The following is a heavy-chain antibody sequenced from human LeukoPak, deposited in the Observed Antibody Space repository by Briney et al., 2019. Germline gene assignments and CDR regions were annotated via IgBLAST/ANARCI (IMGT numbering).Heavy chain of an antibody. J-gene: IGHJ4*02. CDR2: ISSSITTI. Sequence: PGRSLRLSCAASGFTFDDYAMHWVRQAPGKGLEWISYISSSITTIYYADSVKGRFTVSRDNAKNSLYLQMNSLSAEDTAVYYCVRDVGGTDYWGQGTLVTVSS. CDR3: VRDVGGTDY. V-gene: IGHV3-48*01. D-gene: IGHD3-16*01. CDR1: GFTFDDYA.